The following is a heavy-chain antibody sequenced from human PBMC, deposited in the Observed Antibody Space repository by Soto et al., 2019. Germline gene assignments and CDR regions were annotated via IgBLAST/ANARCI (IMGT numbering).Heavy chain of an antibody. CDR2: IYYTGKT. D-gene: IGHD2-2*01. J-gene: IGHJ5*02. Sequence: SETLSLTCSVSGDYIHVGGYYWTWIRQRPGKGLEWMGYIYYTGKTYYNPSLESRLTMSVDRSKNQFSLLLTSVTAAVSAGYFGGRDLTSKGNCIDPWGQGTLVTVSS. CDR3: GRDLTSKGNCIDP. CDR1: GDYIHVGGYY. V-gene: IGHV4-30-4*01.